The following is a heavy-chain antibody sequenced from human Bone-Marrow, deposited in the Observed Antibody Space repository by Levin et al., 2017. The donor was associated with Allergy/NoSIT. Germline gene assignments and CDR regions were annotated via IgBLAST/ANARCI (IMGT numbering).Heavy chain of an antibody. J-gene: IGHJ4*02. D-gene: IGHD4-17*01. CDR3: ARVREATTGPYFDY. CDR2: IYHTGTA. CDR1: GGSISSADYY. Sequence: SQTLSLTCRVSGGSISSADYYWSWIRQAPGKGLEWIGYIYHTGTAYFHPSLRNRASLSVDTSNNQFSLNLSPVAAADTAVYYCARVREATTGPYFDYWGQGTLVTVSS. V-gene: IGHV4-30-4*01.